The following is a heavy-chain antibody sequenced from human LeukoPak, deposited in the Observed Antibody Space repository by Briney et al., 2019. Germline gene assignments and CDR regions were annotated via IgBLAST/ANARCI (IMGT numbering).Heavy chain of an antibody. V-gene: IGHV4-39*01. Sequence: PSETLSLTCTVSGGSISSSIYYWGWIRQPPGKGLEWIGSIYYSGSTYYNPSLKSRVTISVDTSKNQFSLKLSSVTAADTAVYYCARHLYGDYALNWFDPWGQGTLVTVSS. CDR2: IYYSGST. D-gene: IGHD4-17*01. J-gene: IGHJ5*02. CDR1: GGSISSSIYY. CDR3: ARHLYGDYALNWFDP.